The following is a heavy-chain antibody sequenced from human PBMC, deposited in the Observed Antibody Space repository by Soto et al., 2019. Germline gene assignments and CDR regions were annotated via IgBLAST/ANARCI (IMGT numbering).Heavy chain of an antibody. CDR1: AGSISSSNW. CDR3: ARRPDRVRFLEWYKWFES. Sequence: SETLSLTCAVSAGSISSSNWLSSGRHPPGXVLEWIREIYHSGSTNYNPSLKSRVTISVDKSKNQFSLKLCSVTVADTVVYYCARRPDRVRFLEWYKWFESWGKGTLVTV. J-gene: IGHJ5*01. D-gene: IGHD3-3*01. V-gene: IGHV4-4*02. CDR2: IYHSGST.